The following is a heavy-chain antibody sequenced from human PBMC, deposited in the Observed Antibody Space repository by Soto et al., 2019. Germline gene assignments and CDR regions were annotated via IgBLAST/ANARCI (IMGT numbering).Heavy chain of an antibody. D-gene: IGHD6-13*01. V-gene: IGHV3-33*01. J-gene: IGHJ5*02. CDR3: ARESEMVAAADRGVGRDWFDP. Sequence: GGSLRLSCAASGFTFSSYGMHWVRQAPGKGLEWVAVIWYDGSNKYYADTVKGGFTISKENSKNKLYLQKNSMRAEDTAVYYCARESEMVAAADRGVGRDWFDPWGQGTLVTVSS. CDR1: GFTFSSYG. CDR2: IWYDGSNK.